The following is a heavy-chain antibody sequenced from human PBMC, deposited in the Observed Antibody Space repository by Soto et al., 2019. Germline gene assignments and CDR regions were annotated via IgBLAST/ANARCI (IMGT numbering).Heavy chain of an antibody. J-gene: IGHJ4*02. CDR1: GLTVSSNH. CDR3: ARDWGHTDYKRWDS. V-gene: IGHV3-53*01. CDR2: IHVDGNT. Sequence: EVQLVESGGGLIQPGGSLRLSCAASGLTVSSNHMSWVRQAPGKGLEWVSLIHVDGNTYYADSVKGRFTISRDNSKNILFLQVNSLRAEDTAVYYCARDWGHTDYKRWDSWGQGTLVTVSS. D-gene: IGHD5-12*01.